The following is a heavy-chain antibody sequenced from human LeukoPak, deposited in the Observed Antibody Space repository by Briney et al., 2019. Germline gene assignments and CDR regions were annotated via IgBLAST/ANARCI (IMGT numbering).Heavy chain of an antibody. CDR3: AKKSPIFGVVIPLFDY. CDR1: GFNFSSFV. CDR2: ISASGRGT. J-gene: IGHJ4*02. D-gene: IGHD3-3*01. V-gene: IGHV3-23*01. Sequence: GGSLRLSCAGSGFNFSSFVMTWVRQAPGKGLEWVSSISASGRGTYYADSVKGRFTISRDNSKNTLYLQVNSLRAEDTAVYHCAKKSPIFGVVIPLFDYWGQGTLVSVSS.